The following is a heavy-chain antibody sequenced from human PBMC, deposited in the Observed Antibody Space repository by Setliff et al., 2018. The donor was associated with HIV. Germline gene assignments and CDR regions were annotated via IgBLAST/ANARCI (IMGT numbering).Heavy chain of an antibody. V-gene: IGHV4-31*03. CDR2: IFYSGNT. D-gene: IGHD2-2*03. CDR1: GGSISSSNYY. J-gene: IGHJ6*01. Sequence: TLSLTCTVSGGSISSSNYYWSWIRQHPGKGLEWIGYIFYSGNTYYNPSLKSRVTISVDTSKNQFSMKLRSVTAADTAVYYCARVGYCSSTSCYGGMDV. CDR3: ARVGYCSSTSCYGGMDV.